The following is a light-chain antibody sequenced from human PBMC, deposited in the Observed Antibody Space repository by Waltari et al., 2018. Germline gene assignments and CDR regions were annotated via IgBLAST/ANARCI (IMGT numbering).Light chain of an antibody. Sequence: DIQMTQSPSALSASVGDSVTITCRASQDIKTWLAWYQQKPGKGPNLLIYKASSLESGVPSRFSGSASGTEFTLTISSLQPDDFATYYCLQDYNYPLTFGGGTKVEIK. J-gene: IGKJ4*01. CDR2: KAS. CDR1: QDIKTW. V-gene: IGKV1-5*03. CDR3: LQDYNYPLT.